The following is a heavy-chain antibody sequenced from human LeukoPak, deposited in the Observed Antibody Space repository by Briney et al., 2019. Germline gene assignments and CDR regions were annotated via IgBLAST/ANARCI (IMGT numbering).Heavy chain of an antibody. CDR1: GYTFTSYG. D-gene: IGHD3-10*01. J-gene: IGHJ4*02. Sequence: GASVKVSCKASGYTFTSYGISWMRQAPGQGLEWMGWISAYNGNTNYAQKLQGRVTMTTDTSTSTAYMELRSLRSDDTAVYYCARATMVQGVITPPFDYWGQGTLVTVSS. CDR2: ISAYNGNT. CDR3: ARATMVQGVITPPFDY. V-gene: IGHV1-18*01.